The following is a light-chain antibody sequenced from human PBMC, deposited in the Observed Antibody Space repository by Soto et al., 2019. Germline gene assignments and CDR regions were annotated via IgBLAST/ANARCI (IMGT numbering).Light chain of an antibody. V-gene: IGKV1-5*03. Sequence: DIQMTQSPSTLSASVGARVTITCRASESISNWLAWYQQKPGKAPKLLIYEAFTLESGVPSRFSGSGSGTEFTLTISSPQPDDVATYFGQHYDSYPFTFGPGTKVDI. J-gene: IGKJ3*01. CDR3: QHYDSYPFT. CDR2: EAF. CDR1: ESISNW.